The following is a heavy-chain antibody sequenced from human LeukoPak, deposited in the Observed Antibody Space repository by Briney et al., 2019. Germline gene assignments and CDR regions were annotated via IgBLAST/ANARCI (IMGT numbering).Heavy chain of an antibody. V-gene: IGHV4-4*02. CDR1: GGSISSSNW. CDR3: ARGTITTVTDY. D-gene: IGHD4-17*01. J-gene: IGHJ4*02. Sequence: SGTLSLTCAISGGSISSSNWWTWVRQPPGKGLEWVGEIYLRGNTNYNPSLEGRVTISVDESKTQLSLRLESVTAADTAVYYCARGTITTVTDYWGQGTLVTVSS. CDR2: IYLRGNT.